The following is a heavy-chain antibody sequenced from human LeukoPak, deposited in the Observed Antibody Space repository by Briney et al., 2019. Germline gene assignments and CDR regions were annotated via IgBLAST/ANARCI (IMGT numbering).Heavy chain of an antibody. CDR3: ARHSKDIVVVVAALNWFDP. D-gene: IGHD2-15*01. J-gene: IGHJ5*02. V-gene: IGHV4-39*01. CDR2: IYYSGST. CDR1: GGSISSSSYY. Sequence: SETLSLTCTVSGGSISSSSYYWGWIRQPPGKGLEWIGSIYYSGSTYYNPSLKSRVTISVDTSKNQFSLKLSSVTAADTAVYYRARHSKDIVVVVAALNWFDPWGQGTLVTVSS.